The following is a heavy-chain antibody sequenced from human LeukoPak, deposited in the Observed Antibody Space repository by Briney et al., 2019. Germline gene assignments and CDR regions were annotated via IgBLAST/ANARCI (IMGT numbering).Heavy chain of an antibody. CDR2: ITSSGTSI. J-gene: IGHJ4*02. D-gene: IGHD1-1*01. CDR1: GFTFSSYE. V-gene: IGHV3-48*03. CDR3: ARSTTTSLFDY. Sequence: QPGGSLRLSCAASGFTFSSYEMNWVRQAPGKGLEWVSFITSSGTSIFYADSVKGRFTISRDNAKNSLYLQMNSLRAEDTAVYYCARSTTTSLFDYWGQGTLVTVFS.